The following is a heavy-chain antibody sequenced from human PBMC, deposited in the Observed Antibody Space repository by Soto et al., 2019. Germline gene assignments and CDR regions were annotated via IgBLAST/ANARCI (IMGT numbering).Heavy chain of an antibody. CDR2: INPNSGGT. CDR3: ARGLIAAAGLGWFDP. J-gene: IGHJ5*02. D-gene: IGHD6-13*01. V-gene: IGHV1-2*04. CDR1: GYTFTGYY. Sequence: QVQLVQSGAEVKKPGASVKVSCKASGYTFTGYYMHWVRQAPGQGLEWMGWINPNSGGTNYAQKLQGWVTMTRNTSISTAYMELSRLRSDDTAVYYCARGLIAAAGLGWFDPWGQGTLVTVCS.